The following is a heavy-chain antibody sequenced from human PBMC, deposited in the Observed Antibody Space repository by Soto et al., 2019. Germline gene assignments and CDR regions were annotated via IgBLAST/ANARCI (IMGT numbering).Heavy chain of an antibody. J-gene: IGHJ5*02. Sequence: SETLSLTCTLANGSIGSYYWKWIRPPPGKGLEWIDHIYYSGSTNYNPSLKSRLTLSLDASKHQFSVELTSVTAAYTAVYYCARVGRLITAAGLLNAWGQVTLVTVS. CDR3: ARVGRLITAAGLLNA. CDR1: NGSIGSYY. D-gene: IGHD6-13*01. V-gene: IGHV4-59*01. CDR2: IYYSGST.